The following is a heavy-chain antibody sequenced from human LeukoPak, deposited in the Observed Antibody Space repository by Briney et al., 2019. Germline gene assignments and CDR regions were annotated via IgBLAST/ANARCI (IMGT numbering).Heavy chain of an antibody. CDR2: ISGSGDIT. CDR3: AKDRRSGGSCSDY. CDR1: GFTFRGYA. D-gene: IGHD2-15*01. J-gene: IGHJ4*02. V-gene: IGHV3-23*01. Sequence: GGSLRLSCAASGFTFRGYAMSWVRQAPGRGLEWVSTISGSGDITYYADSVKGRLTISRDNSKNTLYLQMNSLRAEDTAVYYCAKDRRSGGSCSDYWGQGTLVTVSS.